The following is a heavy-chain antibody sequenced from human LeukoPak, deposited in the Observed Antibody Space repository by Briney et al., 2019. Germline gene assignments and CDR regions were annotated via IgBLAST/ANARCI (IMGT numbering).Heavy chain of an antibody. CDR2: IWYDGNNK. D-gene: IGHD1-26*01. CDR1: EFTFSTYG. CDR3: ARDRVGGTNYFDY. V-gene: IGHV3-33*08. J-gene: IGHJ4*02. Sequence: GGSLRLSCAASEFTFSTYGMHWVRQAPGKGLEWVAIIWYDGNNKFYADSVKGRFTISRDNSKNTLYLQMNSLRAEDTAVYYCARDRVGGTNYFDYWGQGTLVTVSS.